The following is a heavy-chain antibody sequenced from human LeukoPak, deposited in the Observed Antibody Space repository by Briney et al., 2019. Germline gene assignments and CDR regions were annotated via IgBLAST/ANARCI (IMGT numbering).Heavy chain of an antibody. J-gene: IGHJ4*02. CDR2: IHSSGGT. CDR1: GGSISGSY. V-gene: IGHV4-4*09. CDR3: ARKDGDY. Sequence: SETLSLTCSVSGGSISGSYWSWLRQPPGKPLEWIGYIHSSGGTNYNPSFQSRVTMSVDTSKTQFSLKLASVTAADTAMYYCARKDGDYWGQGTLVTVSS.